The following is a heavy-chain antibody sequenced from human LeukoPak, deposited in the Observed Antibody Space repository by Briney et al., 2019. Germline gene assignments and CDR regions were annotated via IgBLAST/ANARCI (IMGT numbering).Heavy chain of an antibody. Sequence: SGTLSLTCTVSGGSISSYYWSWIRQPPGKGLEWIGYIYYSGSTNYNPSLKSRVTISVDTSKNQFSLKLSSVTAADTAVYYCARASLTTIFGVVIIEYFDYWGQGTLVTVSS. CDR3: ARASLTTIFGVVIIEYFDY. CDR1: GGSISSYY. D-gene: IGHD3-3*01. J-gene: IGHJ4*02. CDR2: IYYSGST. V-gene: IGHV4-59*01.